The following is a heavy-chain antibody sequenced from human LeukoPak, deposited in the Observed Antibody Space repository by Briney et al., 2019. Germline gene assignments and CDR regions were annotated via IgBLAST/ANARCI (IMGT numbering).Heavy chain of an antibody. J-gene: IGHJ6*02. V-gene: IGHV4-34*01. Sequence: SETLSLTCDVYGGSFSNYYWSWIRQPQGKGLEWIGEINHSGSTNYNPSLKSRVTISVDTSNNQFSLKLCSVTAADTAVYYCARGWGRYCSSSSCSYYYYYGMDVWGQGTTVTVSS. CDR2: INHSGST. CDR3: ARGWGRYCSSSSCSYYYYYGMDV. D-gene: IGHD2-2*01. CDR1: GGSFSNYY.